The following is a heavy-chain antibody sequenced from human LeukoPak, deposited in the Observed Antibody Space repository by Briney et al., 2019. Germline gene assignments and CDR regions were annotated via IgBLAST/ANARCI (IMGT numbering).Heavy chain of an antibody. CDR2: IYYSGRT. Sequence: SETLSLTCTVSGGSISSSSYYWGWIRQPPGKGLEWIGTIYYSGRTYYNPSLKSRVTISVDTSKNQFSLKLSSVTAADTAVYYCARLGTVTTYYYYYMDVWGKGTTVTVSS. V-gene: IGHV4-39*07. D-gene: IGHD4-17*01. CDR3: ARLGTVTTYYYYYMDV. J-gene: IGHJ6*03. CDR1: GGSISSSSYY.